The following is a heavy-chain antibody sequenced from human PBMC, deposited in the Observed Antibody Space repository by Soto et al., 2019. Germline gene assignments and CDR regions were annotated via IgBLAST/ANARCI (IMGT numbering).Heavy chain of an antibody. CDR2: IYHSGST. J-gene: IGHJ5*02. CDR1: GDSISRGGYY. D-gene: IGHD2-21*01. CDR3: ARDGAGAYGLGWFDP. Sequence: QVQLQESGPGLVKPSQTLSLTCTVSGDSISRGGYYWNWIRQHPRKGLEWIGYIYHSGSTNYNPSMKSRVTISVYTSKNQLSLELSSVTAADTAIYYCARDGAGAYGLGWFDPWGQGSLVTVSS. V-gene: IGHV4-31*03.